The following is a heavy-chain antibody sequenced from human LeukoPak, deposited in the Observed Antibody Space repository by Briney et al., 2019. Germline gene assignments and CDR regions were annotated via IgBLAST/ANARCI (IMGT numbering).Heavy chain of an antibody. D-gene: IGHD2-8*01. CDR1: GFTFGDYA. J-gene: IGHJ4*02. CDR2: IRIKAYGGTT. V-gene: IGHV3-49*04. Sequence: PGRSLRLSCTASGFTFGDYAMSWVRQAPGKGLEWVGFIRIKAYGGTTEYAASVKGRFTISRDDSKSIAYLQMNSLKTEDTAVYYCARGSCTNGVCYHFDYRGQGTLVTVSS. CDR3: ARGSCTNGVCYHFDY.